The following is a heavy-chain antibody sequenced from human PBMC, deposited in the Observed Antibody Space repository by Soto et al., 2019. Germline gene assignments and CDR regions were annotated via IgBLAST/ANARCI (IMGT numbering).Heavy chain of an antibody. CDR3: ASMVRGVIIGYFDY. CDR2: IYYSGST. J-gene: IGHJ4*02. Sequence: TSETLSLTCSVSGGSISSYYWSWIRQPPGKGLEWIGYIYYSGSTNYNPSLKGRVTISVDTSKNQFSLKLSSVTAADTAVYYCASMVRGVIIGYFDYWCQGTLVTVSS. V-gene: IGHV4-59*01. CDR1: GGSISSYY. D-gene: IGHD3-10*01.